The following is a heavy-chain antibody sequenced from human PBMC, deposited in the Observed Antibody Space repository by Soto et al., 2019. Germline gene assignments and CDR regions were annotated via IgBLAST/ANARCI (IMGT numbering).Heavy chain of an antibody. CDR1: GYPFTSYG. Sequence: GASVKVSCKTSGYPFTSYGINWVRQAPGQGPEWMGWISAYNGKTSYTQKFQGRVTMTTDTSTSTAYMELRSLRSDDTAVYYCARDRLIAVPGLLPYWGQGTLVTVSS. J-gene: IGHJ4*02. CDR2: ISAYNGKT. D-gene: IGHD6-19*01. V-gene: IGHV1-18*04. CDR3: ARDRLIAVPGLLPY.